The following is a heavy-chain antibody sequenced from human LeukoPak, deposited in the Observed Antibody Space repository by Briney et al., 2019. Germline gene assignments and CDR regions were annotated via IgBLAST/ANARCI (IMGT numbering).Heavy chain of an antibody. Sequence: PGGSLRLSCAASGFTVSDHYMSRVRQAPGQGLESVSLIYSGGTTLYADSVKGRFTISRDNSKNTLYLQMNSLRAEDTAVYYCARDRHQGAFDMWGQGTMVIVSS. CDR1: GFTVSDHY. J-gene: IGHJ3*02. CDR3: ARDRHQGAFDM. D-gene: IGHD2-2*01. CDR2: IYSGGTT. V-gene: IGHV3-53*01.